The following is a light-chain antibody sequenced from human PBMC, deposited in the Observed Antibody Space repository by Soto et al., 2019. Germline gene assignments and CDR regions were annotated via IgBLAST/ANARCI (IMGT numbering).Light chain of an antibody. CDR1: SSAVGGYNY. Sequence: QYVLTQPPSASGSPGQSVTISCTGTSSAVGGYNYVSWYQQHPGKAPKLMISEVSKRPSGVPDRFSGSKSGNTASLTVSGLQAEDEADYYCSSFAGNNNLVFGGGTKLTVL. J-gene: IGLJ2*01. CDR3: SSFAGNNNLV. CDR2: EVS. V-gene: IGLV2-8*01.